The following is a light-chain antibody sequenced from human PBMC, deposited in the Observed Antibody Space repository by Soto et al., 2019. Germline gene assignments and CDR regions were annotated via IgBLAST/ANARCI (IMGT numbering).Light chain of an antibody. J-gene: IGLJ1*01. CDR1: SSDVGSYNL. CDR3: SSYTGGNPSYV. V-gene: IGLV2-14*02. Sequence: QSVLTQPASVSGSPGQSITISCTGSSSDVGSYNLVSWYQHHPGNTPKLMIYEGSRRPSGVSDRFSGSKSGNTASLTISGLQAEDEADYYCSSYTGGNPSYVFGTGTKVTVL. CDR2: EGS.